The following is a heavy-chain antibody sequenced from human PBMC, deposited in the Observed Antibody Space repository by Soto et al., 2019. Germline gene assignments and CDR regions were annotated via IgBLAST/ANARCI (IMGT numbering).Heavy chain of an antibody. Sequence: SETLSLTCTVSGGSISSYYWSWIRQPPGKGLEWIGYIYYSGSTNYNPSLKSRVTISVDTSKNQFSLKLSSVTAADTAVYYCARTGSYYNQYYYYYYYMDVWGKGTTVTVSS. D-gene: IGHD3-10*01. CDR3: ARTGSYYNQYYYYYYYMDV. CDR2: IYYSGST. V-gene: IGHV4-59*08. J-gene: IGHJ6*03. CDR1: GGSISSYY.